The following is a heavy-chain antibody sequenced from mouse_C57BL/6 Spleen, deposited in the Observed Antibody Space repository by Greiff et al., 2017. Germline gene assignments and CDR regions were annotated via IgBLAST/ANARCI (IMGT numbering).Heavy chain of an antibody. D-gene: IGHD2-13*01. CDR3: ASLADCDLAWFAD. V-gene: IGHV1-53*01. CDR1: GYTFPSYW. J-gene: IGHJ3*01. CDR2: INPSNGGT. Sequence: QVQLKQSGPELVKPGASVKLSCKASGYTFPSYWMHWVKQRPGQGLEWIGNINPSNGGTNYNEKFKSKATLTVDKASSTAYMQLSSLTSEDCAVYYCASLADCDLAWFADWGQGTLVTVSA.